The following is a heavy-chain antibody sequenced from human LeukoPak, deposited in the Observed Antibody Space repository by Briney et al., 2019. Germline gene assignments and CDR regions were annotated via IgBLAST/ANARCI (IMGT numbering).Heavy chain of an antibody. CDR2: IYYSGST. Sequence: SETLSLTCTVSGGSISSSSYYWGWIRQPPGKGLEWIGSIYYSGSTYYNPSLKSRVTISVDTSKNQFSLKLSSVTAADTAVYYCASLGAAMPKSGIPMGAFDIWGQGTMVTVSS. V-gene: IGHV4-39*01. J-gene: IGHJ3*02. CDR3: ASLGAAMPKSGIPMGAFDI. CDR1: GGSISSSSYY. D-gene: IGHD2-2*01.